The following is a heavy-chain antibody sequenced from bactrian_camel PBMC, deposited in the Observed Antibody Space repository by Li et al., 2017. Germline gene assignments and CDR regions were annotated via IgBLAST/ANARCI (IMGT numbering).Heavy chain of an antibody. V-gene: IGHV3S55*01. D-gene: IGHD2*01. J-gene: IGHJ6*01. CDR3: AAGFQNSGDLRTADFRY. CDR1: GDTIGRYC. CDR2: FNVDGTR. Sequence: HVQLVESGGGSVQVGGSLTLSCVASGDTIGRYCMGWFRQIPDREREGVARFNVDGTRIYADSVKGRFTISLDNAKNTLNLQMTSLTPEDTAVYYCAAGFQNSGDLRTADFRYWGQGTQVTVS.